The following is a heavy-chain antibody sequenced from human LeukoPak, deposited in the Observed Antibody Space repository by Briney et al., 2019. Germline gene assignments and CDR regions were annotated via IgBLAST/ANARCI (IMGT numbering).Heavy chain of an antibody. CDR1: GGSISSYY. Sequence: SETLSHTCTVSGGSISSYYWSWIRQPPGKGLEWIGYIYYSGSTNYNPSLKSRVTISVDTSKNQFSLKLSSVTAADTAVYYCARDPLGYDAFDIWGQGTMVTVSS. CDR2: IYYSGST. V-gene: IGHV4-59*01. J-gene: IGHJ3*02. CDR3: ARDPLGYDAFDI. D-gene: IGHD1-26*01.